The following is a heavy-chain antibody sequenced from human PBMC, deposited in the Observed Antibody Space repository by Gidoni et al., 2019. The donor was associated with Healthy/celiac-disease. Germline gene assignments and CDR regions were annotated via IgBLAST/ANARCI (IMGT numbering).Heavy chain of an antibody. V-gene: IGHV5-51*01. Sequence: EVQLVQSGAEVKKPGESLKISGKGSGYSFTSYGIGWVRQMPGKGLEWMGIIYPGDSDTRYSPSFQGQVTISADKSISTAYLQWSSLKASDTAMYYCARGDSSSWYVLNWFDPWGQGTLVTVSS. CDR3: ARGDSSSWYVLNWFDP. J-gene: IGHJ5*02. CDR2: IYPGDSDT. CDR1: GYSFTSYG. D-gene: IGHD6-13*01.